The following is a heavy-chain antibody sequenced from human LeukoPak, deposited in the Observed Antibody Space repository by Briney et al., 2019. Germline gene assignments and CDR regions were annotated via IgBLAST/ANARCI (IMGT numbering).Heavy chain of an antibody. CDR3: AREGGSGSSYPLDY. J-gene: IGHJ4*02. CDR2: IIPILGIA. D-gene: IGHD1-26*01. V-gene: IGHV1-69*04. CDR1: GGTFSSYA. Sequence: SVKDSCKASGGTFSSYAISWVRQAPGQGLEWMGRIIPILGIANYAQKFQGRVTITADKSTSTAYMELSSLRSEDTAVYYCAREGGSGSSYPLDYWGQGTLVTVSS.